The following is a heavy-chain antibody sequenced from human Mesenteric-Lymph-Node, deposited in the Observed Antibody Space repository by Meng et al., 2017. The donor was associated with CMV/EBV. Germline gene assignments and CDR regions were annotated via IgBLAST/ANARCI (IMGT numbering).Heavy chain of an antibody. D-gene: IGHD1/OR15-1a*01. J-gene: IGHJ5*02. Sequence: ASVKVSCKASGYTFTGYYMHWVRQAPGQGHEWMGWINTNTGGTNYAQKFQGRVTMTRDTSISTAYMELSRLRSDDTAVYYCARDYEELEQNPNHGFFWFDPWGQGTLVTVSS. V-gene: IGHV1-2*02. CDR1: GYTFTGYY. CDR2: INTNTGGT. CDR3: ARDYEELEQNPNHGFFWFDP.